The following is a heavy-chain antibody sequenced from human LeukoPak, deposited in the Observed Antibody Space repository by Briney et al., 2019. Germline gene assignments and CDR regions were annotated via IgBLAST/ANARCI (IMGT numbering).Heavy chain of an antibody. V-gene: IGHV3-33*06. D-gene: IGHD6-13*01. CDR1: GFTFTSYG. CDR3: AKIAAAGPLGY. CDR2: IWYDGSNK. Sequence: PGRSLRLSCAASGFTFTSYGMHWVRQAPGKGLEWVAVIWYDGSNKYYADSVKGRFTISRDNSKNTLYLQMNSLRAEDTAVYYCAKIAAAGPLGYWGQGTLVTVSS. J-gene: IGHJ4*02.